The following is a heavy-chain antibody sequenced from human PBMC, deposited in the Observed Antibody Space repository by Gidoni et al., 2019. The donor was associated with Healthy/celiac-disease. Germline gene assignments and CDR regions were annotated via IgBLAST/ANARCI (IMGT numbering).Heavy chain of an antibody. CDR1: GFTVSSNY. CDR3: ARGYSHDFWSGYCLFDY. Sequence: EVQLVASGGGLVQPGGSLRLSCAASGFTVSSNYISWVRQAPGKGLEWVSVIYSGGSTYYADSVKGRFTISRDNSKNTLYLQMNSLRAEDTAVYYCARGYSHDFWSGYCLFDYWGQGTLVTVSS. CDR2: IYSGGST. V-gene: IGHV3-66*02. J-gene: IGHJ4*02. D-gene: IGHD3-3*01.